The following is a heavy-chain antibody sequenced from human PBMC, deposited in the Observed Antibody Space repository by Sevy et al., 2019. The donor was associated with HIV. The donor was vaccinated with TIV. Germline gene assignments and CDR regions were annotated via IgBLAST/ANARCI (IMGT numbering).Heavy chain of an antibody. J-gene: IGHJ4*02. CDR2: ISSSGSTI. D-gene: IGHD5-18*01. V-gene: IGHV3-11*01. CDR3: ASYSYGYLPNFDY. Sequence: GGSLRLSCAASGFTFSDYYMSWIRQAPGKGLEWVSYISSSGSTIYYADSVKGRFTISRDNAKNSLYLQMNSLRAEDTAVYYCASYSYGYLPNFDYWGQGTLVTVSS. CDR1: GFTFSDYY.